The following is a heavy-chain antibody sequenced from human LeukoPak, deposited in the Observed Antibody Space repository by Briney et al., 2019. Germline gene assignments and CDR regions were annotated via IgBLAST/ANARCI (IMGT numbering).Heavy chain of an antibody. CDR1: GYTFTSYY. Sequence: ASVTVSCKASGYTFTSYYMHWVRQAPGQGLEWMGIINPSGGSTSYAQKFQGRVTMTRDTSTSTVYMELSSLRSEDTAVYYCARDGYYGSGSYPYYYGMDVWGQGTTVTVSS. J-gene: IGHJ6*02. D-gene: IGHD3-10*01. V-gene: IGHV1-46*01. CDR2: INPSGGST. CDR3: ARDGYYGSGSYPYYYGMDV.